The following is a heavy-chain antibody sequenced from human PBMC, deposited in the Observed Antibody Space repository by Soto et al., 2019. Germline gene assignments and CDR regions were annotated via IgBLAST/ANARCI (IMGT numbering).Heavy chain of an antibody. CDR3: AGAKSWGDP. J-gene: IGHJ5*02. D-gene: IGHD7-27*01. Sequence: SATLSLPCTVSGGSIRSSSYYGGWIRQPPRKGLEWIGSIYYSGSTYYNPSLKSRVTISVDTSKNQFSLKLSSVTAADTAVYYCAGAKSWGDPWGQGTLVNVX. V-gene: IGHV4-39*01. CDR2: IYYSGST. CDR1: GGSIRSSSYY.